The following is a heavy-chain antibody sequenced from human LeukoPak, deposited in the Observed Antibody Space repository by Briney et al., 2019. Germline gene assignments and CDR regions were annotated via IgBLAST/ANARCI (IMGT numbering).Heavy chain of an antibody. CDR3: AKAPATGEGYYFYYMDV. V-gene: IGHV3-23*01. CDR1: GFTFSDYY. D-gene: IGHD7-27*01. J-gene: IGHJ6*03. Sequence: GGSLRLSCAASGFTFSDYYMSWIRQTPGKGLEWVASVNGRGATTYYADSVRGRFTISRDNSKNTLYLQMISLGADDTAVYFCAKAPATGEGYYFYYMDVWGKGTTVTVSS. CDR2: VNGRGATT.